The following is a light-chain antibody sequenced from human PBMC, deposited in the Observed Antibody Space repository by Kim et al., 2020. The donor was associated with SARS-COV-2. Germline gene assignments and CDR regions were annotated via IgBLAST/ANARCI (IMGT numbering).Light chain of an antibody. CDR1: QSVSSNF. Sequence: ENVLTQSPGTLPFSPGERATLSCRASQSVSSNFLAWYQQKAGQAPRLLIYSASSRASGIPDRFSGSGSGTDFTLTISTLEPEDFAVYYCKQYANSRETFGQGTKVDIK. CDR3: KQYANSRET. CDR2: SAS. J-gene: IGKJ1*01. V-gene: IGKV3-20*01.